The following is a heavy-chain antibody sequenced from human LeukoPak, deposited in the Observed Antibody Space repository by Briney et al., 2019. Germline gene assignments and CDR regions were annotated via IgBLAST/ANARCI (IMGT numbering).Heavy chain of an antibody. D-gene: IGHD1-7*01. Sequence: GKSLGLSCAASGFTFSGYPIHWVRQAPGKGLEWVAVISYDGSNKYYADSVKGRFTISRDNSKNTLYLQMNSLRAEDTAVYYCATPGGRLKLELPGYWGQGTLVTVSS. V-gene: IGHV3-30-3*01. J-gene: IGHJ4*02. CDR1: GFTFSGYP. CDR2: ISYDGSNK. CDR3: ATPGGRLKLELPGY.